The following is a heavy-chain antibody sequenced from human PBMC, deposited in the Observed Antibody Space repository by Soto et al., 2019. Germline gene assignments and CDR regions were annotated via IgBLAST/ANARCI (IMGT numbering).Heavy chain of an antibody. CDR2: INAGNGNT. CDR1: GYTFTSYS. J-gene: IGHJ4*02. CDR3: ARHGLRYFYSSXSGPFDY. Sequence: ASVKVSCKASGYTFTSYSMHWVRQAPGQRLEWMGWINAGNGNTKYSQKFQGRVTITRDTSASTAYMELSSLRSADTAVYYCARHGLRYFYSSXSGPFDYWGQGTLVTVSS. V-gene: IGHV1-3*01. D-gene: IGHD6-6*01.